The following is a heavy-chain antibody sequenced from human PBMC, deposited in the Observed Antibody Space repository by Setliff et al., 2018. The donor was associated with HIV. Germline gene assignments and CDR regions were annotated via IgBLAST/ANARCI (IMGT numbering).Heavy chain of an antibody. J-gene: IGHJ6*03. V-gene: IGHV4-59*02. CDR1: GGSVNSYH. Sequence: SETLSLTCSVSGGSVNSYHWSWIRQPPGKGLEWIGYIYKSGTTNYSPSLKSRVTISAGPSKNQFSLKMSSVTAADTAVYYCARGVVDYDFWSGSGDYYYMDVWGKGTTVTVSS. CDR3: ARGVVDYDFWSGSGDYYYMDV. CDR2: IYKSGTT. D-gene: IGHD3-3*01.